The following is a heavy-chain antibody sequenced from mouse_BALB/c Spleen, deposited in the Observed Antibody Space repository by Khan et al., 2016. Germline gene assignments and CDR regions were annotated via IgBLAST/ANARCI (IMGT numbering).Heavy chain of an antibody. CDR2: INTYTGEP. CDR3: ERKNWEYAMDY. CDR1: GYTFTNYG. J-gene: IGHJ4*01. V-gene: IGHV9-3-1*01. Sequence: QIQLVQSGPELKKPGETVKISCKASGYTFTNYGMNWVKQAPGKGLKWMGWINTYTGEPTYADDFKGRFAFSLETSASTAYLQINNLKNEDTATYFCERKNWEYAMDYWGQGTSVTVSS. D-gene: IGHD4-1*01.